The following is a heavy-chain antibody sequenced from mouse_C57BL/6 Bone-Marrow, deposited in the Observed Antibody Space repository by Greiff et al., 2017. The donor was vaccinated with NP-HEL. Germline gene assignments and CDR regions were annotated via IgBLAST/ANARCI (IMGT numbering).Heavy chain of an antibody. V-gene: IGHV1-15*01. J-gene: IGHJ1*03. Sequence: QVQLQQSGAELVRPGASVTLSCKASGYTFTDYEMHWVKQTPVHGLEWIGAIDPETGGTAYNQKFKGKAILTADKSSSTAYMELRSLTSEDSAVYYGTRERNYYGSTWYFDVWGTGTTVTVSS. CDR2: IDPETGGT. D-gene: IGHD1-1*01. CDR1: GYTFTDYE. CDR3: TRERNYYGSTWYFDV.